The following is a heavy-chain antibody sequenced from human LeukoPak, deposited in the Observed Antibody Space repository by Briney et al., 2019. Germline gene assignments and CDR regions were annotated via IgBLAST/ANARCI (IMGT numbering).Heavy chain of an antibody. CDR3: ARSGRIVVVPAAIPGGWFGP. CDR2: INHSGST. D-gene: IGHD2-2*01. J-gene: IGHJ5*02. Sequence: SETLSLTCAVYGGSSSGYYWSWIRQPPGKGLEWIGEINHSGSTNYNPSLKSRVTISVDTSKNQFSLKLSSVTAADTAVYYCARSGRIVVVPAAIPGGWFGPWGQGTLVTVSS. CDR1: GGSSSGYY. V-gene: IGHV4-34*01.